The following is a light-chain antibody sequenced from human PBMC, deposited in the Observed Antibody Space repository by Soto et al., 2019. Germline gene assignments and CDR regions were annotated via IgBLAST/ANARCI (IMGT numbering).Light chain of an antibody. V-gene: IGKV1-5*01. Sequence: DIQMTLSPSAVSASVRNRVTISCRASQSISRWLAWYQQKPGKAPTLLIYHASSLESGVPSRFSGSGSGTEFTLTISSLQPDDVATYYCQQYNTYLSFGQGTKVDIK. CDR2: HAS. CDR1: QSISRW. CDR3: QQYNTYLS. J-gene: IGKJ1*01.